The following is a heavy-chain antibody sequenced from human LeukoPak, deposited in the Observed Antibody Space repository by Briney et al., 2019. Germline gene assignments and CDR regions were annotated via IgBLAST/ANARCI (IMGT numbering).Heavy chain of an antibody. D-gene: IGHD1-26*01. Sequence: ASVKVSCKASGYTFTSYGISWVRQAPGQGLEWMGWISAYNGNTNYAQKLQGRVTITRNTSISTAYMELSSLRSEDTAVYYCARATTTLPDYWGQGTLVTVSS. J-gene: IGHJ4*02. CDR1: GYTFTSYG. V-gene: IGHV1-18*01. CDR2: ISAYNGNT. CDR3: ARATTTLPDY.